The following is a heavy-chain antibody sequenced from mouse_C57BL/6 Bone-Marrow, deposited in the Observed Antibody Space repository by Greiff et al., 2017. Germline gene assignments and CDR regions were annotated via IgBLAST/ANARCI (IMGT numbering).Heavy chain of an antibody. CDR3: ADDYYGRFAY. D-gene: IGHD1-1*01. CDR1: GYTFTDYY. J-gene: IGHJ3*01. CDR2: INPYNGGT. Sequence: VQLKESGPVLVKPGASVKMSCKASGYTFTDYYMNWVKQSHGKSLEWIGVINPYNGGTSYNQKFKGKATLTVDKSSSTAYMELNSLTSEDSAVYYCADDYYGRFAYWGQGTLVTVSA. V-gene: IGHV1-19*01.